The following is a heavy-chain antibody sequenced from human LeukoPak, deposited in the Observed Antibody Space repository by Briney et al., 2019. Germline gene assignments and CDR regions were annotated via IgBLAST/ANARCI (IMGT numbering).Heavy chain of an antibody. D-gene: IGHD6-25*01. V-gene: IGHV1-8*01. CDR3: ARWSISAATYYYYYGMDV. J-gene: IGHJ6*02. CDR2: MNPNSGNT. CDR1: GYTFTSYD. Sequence: ASVKVSCTASGYTFTSYDINWVRQAPGQGLEWMGWMNPNSGNTGYAQKFQGRVTMTRNTSISTAYMELSSLRSEDTAVYYCARWSISAATYYYYYGMDVWGQGTTVTVSS.